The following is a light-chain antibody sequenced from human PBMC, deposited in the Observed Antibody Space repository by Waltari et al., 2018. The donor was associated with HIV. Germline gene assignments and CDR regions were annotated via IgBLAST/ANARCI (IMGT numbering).Light chain of an antibody. Sequence: QSVLTQPPSASGTPGQRVTISCSGRSSNIGSNTVSWYHQVPGTAPKVRIYSNDDRPSGVPDRFAGSKSGTSASLAIRGLQSEDEADYYCATWDDSLNGWVFGGGTKVTVL. V-gene: IGLV1-44*01. CDR3: ATWDDSLNGWV. CDR1: SSNIGSNT. CDR2: SND. J-gene: IGLJ3*02.